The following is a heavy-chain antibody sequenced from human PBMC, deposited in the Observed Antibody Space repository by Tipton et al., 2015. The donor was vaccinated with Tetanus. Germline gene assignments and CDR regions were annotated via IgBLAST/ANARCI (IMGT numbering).Heavy chain of an antibody. CDR1: GFTFTNYW. Sequence: QLVQSGAEVKKPGESLKISCKASGFTFTNYWIAWVRQMPGKGLEWMGIIFPGDSDIRYSPSFQGRVTISADKSITTAYLQWSSLRASDTAMYYCARVGGGSKWLFDYWGQGTPVTVSS. V-gene: IGHV5-51*01. D-gene: IGHD3-16*01. J-gene: IGHJ4*02. CDR3: ARVGGGSKWLFDY. CDR2: IFPGDSDI.